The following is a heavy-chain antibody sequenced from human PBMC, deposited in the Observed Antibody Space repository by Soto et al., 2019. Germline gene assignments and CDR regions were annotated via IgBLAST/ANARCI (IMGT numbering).Heavy chain of an antibody. CDR1: EFTPRGYA. Sequence: EVQLAESGGGLAQPGGPLGLSGAASEFTPRGYARDWVRQAPGKGREYVPGISSNGVGTYYANSVQGRFTISRDNSKNTVYLQMGSLRPEDMAVYYCARRARPDFYYMDVWGKGTTVTVSS. CDR3: ARRARPDFYYMDV. J-gene: IGHJ6*03. CDR2: ISSNGVGT. D-gene: IGHD6-6*01. V-gene: IGHV3-64*01.